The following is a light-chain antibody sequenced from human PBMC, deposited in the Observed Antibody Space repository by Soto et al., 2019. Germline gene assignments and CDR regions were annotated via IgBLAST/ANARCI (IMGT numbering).Light chain of an antibody. CDR3: HSYDISLSASV. V-gene: IGLV1-40*01. Sequence: QSVLPQPHSVSGAPGQSVPISCTGSSSNIGAAYAVHWYQQLPGTAPTLIIYGNSTRHSGVADRFAGSKSGTTASLAITGLHADDDADYYYHSYDISLSASVFGGGTKLTV. CDR1: SSNIGAAYA. J-gene: IGLJ3*02. CDR2: GNS.